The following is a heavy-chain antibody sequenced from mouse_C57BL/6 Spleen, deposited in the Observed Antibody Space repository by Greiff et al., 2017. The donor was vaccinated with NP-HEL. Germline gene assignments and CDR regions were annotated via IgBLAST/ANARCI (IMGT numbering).Heavy chain of an antibody. CDR1: GYTFTSYW. CDR3: ARWGLGVKRCAY. CDR2: IYPGSGST. V-gene: IGHV1-55*01. J-gene: IGHJ3*01. Sequence: VQLQQPGAELVKPGASVKMSCKASGYTFTSYWITWVKQRPGQGLEWIGDIYPGSGSTNYNEKFKSKATLTVDTSSSTAYMQLSSLTSEDSAVYYCARWGLGVKRCAYWGQGTLVTVSA. D-gene: IGHD2-2*01.